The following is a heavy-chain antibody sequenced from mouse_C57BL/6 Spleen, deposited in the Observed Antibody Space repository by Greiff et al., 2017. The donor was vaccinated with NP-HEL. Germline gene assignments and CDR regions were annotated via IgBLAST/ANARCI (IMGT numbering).Heavy chain of an antibody. V-gene: IGHV2-2*01. D-gene: IGHD1-1*01. CDR3: AREDYYGSSYEFAY. CDR1: GFSLTSYG. Sequence: QVQLQQSGPGLVQPSQSLSITCTVSGFSLTSYGVHWVRQSPGKGLEWLGVIWSGGSTDYNAAFISRLSISKDNSKSQVFFKMNSLQADDTAIYYCAREDYYGSSYEFAYWGQGTLVTVSA. CDR2: IWSGGST. J-gene: IGHJ3*01.